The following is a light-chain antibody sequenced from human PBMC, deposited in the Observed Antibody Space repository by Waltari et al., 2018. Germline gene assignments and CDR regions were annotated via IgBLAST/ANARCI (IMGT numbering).Light chain of an antibody. V-gene: IGKV3-15*01. J-gene: IGKJ1*01. Sequence: EIVMTQPPATLSASPGERATLSCRASQSVSSNLAWYQHKPGQAPRLLIYGASTRATGIPARFSGSGSGTEFTLTISGLQSEDFAVYYCQQYNNWPRTFGQGTKVEIK. CDR3: QQYNNWPRT. CDR2: GAS. CDR1: QSVSSN.